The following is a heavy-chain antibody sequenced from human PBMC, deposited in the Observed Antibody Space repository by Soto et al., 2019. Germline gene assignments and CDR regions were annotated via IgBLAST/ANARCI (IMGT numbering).Heavy chain of an antibody. CDR2: IYRSGST. CDR3: ARAGKTHSVGAAFDY. V-gene: IGHV4-4*02. J-gene: IGHJ4*02. CDR1: GGSISSSNW. Sequence: SETLSLTCAVSGGSISSSNWWSWVRQPPGKGLEWIGEIYRSGSTNYNPSLKSRVTISVDKSKNQFSLKLSSVTAADTAVYYCARAGKTHSVGAAFDYWGQGTLVTVSS. D-gene: IGHD1-26*01.